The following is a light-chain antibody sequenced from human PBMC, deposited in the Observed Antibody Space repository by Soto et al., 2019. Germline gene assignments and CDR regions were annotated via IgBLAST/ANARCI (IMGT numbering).Light chain of an antibody. J-gene: IGKJ1*01. CDR2: GIS. CDR3: LQYNNYPRT. CDR1: QGITND. V-gene: IGKV1-6*01. Sequence: AIQMTQSPSSLSASPGGRATITCRASQGITNDLGWYQQKPGQAPKLLIYGISSRESGIPSRFSGGGSGTEFTLTISSLQSEDFAVYYCLQYNNYPRTFGQGTKVDI.